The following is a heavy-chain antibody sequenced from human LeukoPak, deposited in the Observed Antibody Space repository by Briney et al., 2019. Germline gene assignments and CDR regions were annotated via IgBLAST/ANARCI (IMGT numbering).Heavy chain of an antibody. D-gene: IGHD2-15*01. J-gene: IGHJ4*02. V-gene: IGHV3-21*01. CDR2: ISISSNYI. Sequence: GGSLRLSCAASGFTFSNYNMNWVRQAPGKGLEWVSCISISSNYIYYPDSVKGRFTISRGNAKNSLYLQMNSLRAEDTAVYYCARDGGGGLDYWGQGTLVTVSS. CDR1: GFTFSNYN. CDR3: ARDGGGGLDY.